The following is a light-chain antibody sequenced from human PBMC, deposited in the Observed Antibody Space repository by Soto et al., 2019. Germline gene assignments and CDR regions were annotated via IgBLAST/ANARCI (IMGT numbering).Light chain of an antibody. CDR3: QQSNSFPFT. Sequence: IQMTQSPSSVSASEGDGVTITCRASQGISSWLVWYQQRPGKAPKLLIYAASSLQSGVPSRFSGSGSGTDFTLTINSLQPEDFATYYCQQSNSFPFTFGGGTKVEIK. V-gene: IGKV1-12*01. CDR1: QGISSW. J-gene: IGKJ4*01. CDR2: AAS.